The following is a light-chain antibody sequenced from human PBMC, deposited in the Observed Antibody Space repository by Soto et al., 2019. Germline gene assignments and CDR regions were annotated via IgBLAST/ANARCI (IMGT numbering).Light chain of an antibody. J-gene: IGLJ2*01. V-gene: IGLV1-47*02. Sequence: QSVLTQPPSASGTPGQRVTISCSGSSSNIGSNYVYWYQQLPGTAPKLLIYGNNQRPSGVPDRFSGSKSGTSAFLAISGLRSEDEADYYCAAWDDSLSGLVFGGGTKVTVL. CDR3: AAWDDSLSGLV. CDR2: GNN. CDR1: SSNIGSNY.